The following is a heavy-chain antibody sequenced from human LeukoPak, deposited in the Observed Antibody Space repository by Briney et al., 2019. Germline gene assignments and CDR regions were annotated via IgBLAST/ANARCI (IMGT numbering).Heavy chain of an antibody. D-gene: IGHD2-2*01. J-gene: IGHJ4*02. V-gene: IGHV1-46*01. CDR2: INPSGGST. CDR3: ARWEFSRTSCPIDY. CDR1: GYTFTSYY. Sequence: GASVKVSCKASGYTFTSYYMHWVRQAPGQGLEWMGIINPSGGSTSYAQKFQGRVTMTRDTSTSTVYMELSSPRSEDTAVYYCARWEFSRTSCPIDYLGQGTLVTVSP.